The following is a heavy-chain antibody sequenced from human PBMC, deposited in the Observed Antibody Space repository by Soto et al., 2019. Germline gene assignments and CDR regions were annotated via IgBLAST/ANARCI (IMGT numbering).Heavy chain of an antibody. CDR2: IYYSGST. CDR1: GGSISSYY. Sequence: QVQLQESGPGLVKPSETLSLTCTVSGGSISSYYWSWIRQPPGKGLEWIGYIYYSGSTNYNPSLKSRVTISVDTSKNQFSLKLSSVTAADTAMYYCARALWSGSIWFDPWGQGTLVTVSS. CDR3: ARALWSGSIWFDP. D-gene: IGHD3-3*01. J-gene: IGHJ5*02. V-gene: IGHV4-59*08.